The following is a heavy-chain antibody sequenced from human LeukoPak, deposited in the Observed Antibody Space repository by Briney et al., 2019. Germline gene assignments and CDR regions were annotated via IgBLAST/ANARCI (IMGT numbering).Heavy chain of an antibody. CDR2: MYNSGST. Sequence: SETLSLTCTVSGGSISGSYWSWIQQPPGKGLEWIAYMYNSGSTNYNPSLKSRVTISIDTSKNQFSLKLSSLTAADTAIYYCARGIESYGDYGYWGQGILVTVSS. J-gene: IGHJ4*02. V-gene: IGHV4-59*01. CDR3: ARGIESYGDYGY. D-gene: IGHD4-17*01. CDR1: GGSISGSY.